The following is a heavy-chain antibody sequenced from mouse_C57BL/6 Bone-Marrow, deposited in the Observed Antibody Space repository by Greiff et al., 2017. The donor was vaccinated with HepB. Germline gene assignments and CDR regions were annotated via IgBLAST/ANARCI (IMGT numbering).Heavy chain of an antibody. J-gene: IGHJ4*01. CDR3: ARRGLRQGGWYAMDY. D-gene: IGHD2-4*01. V-gene: IGHV1-20*01. CDR1: GYSFTGYF. CDR2: INPYNGDT. Sequence: EVKLMESGPELVKPGDSVKISCKASGYSFTGYFMNWVMQSHGKSLEWIGRINPYNGDTFYNQKFKGKATLTVDKSSSTAHMELRSLTSEDSAVYYCARRGLRQGGWYAMDYWGQGTSVTVSS.